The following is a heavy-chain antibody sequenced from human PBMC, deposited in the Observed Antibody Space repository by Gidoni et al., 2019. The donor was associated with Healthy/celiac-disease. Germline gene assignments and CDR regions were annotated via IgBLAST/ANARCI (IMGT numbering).Heavy chain of an antibody. D-gene: IGHD3-10*01. CDR3: ARHLPEGYGSIGDAFDI. CDR2: IYYSGST. V-gene: IGHV4-39*01. CDR1: GGSISSSSYY. Sequence: QLQLQESGPGLVKPSETLSLTCTVSGGSISSSSYYWGWIRQPPGKGLEWIGSIYYSGSTYYNPSLKSRVTISVDTSKNQFSLKLSSVTAADTAVYYCARHLPEGYGSIGDAFDIWGQGTMVTVSS. J-gene: IGHJ3*02.